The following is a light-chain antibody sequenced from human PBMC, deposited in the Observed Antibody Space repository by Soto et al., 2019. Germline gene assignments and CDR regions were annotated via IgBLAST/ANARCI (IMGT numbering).Light chain of an antibody. Sequence: QSVLTQPRSVSGSPGQSVSISCTGTSSDVGGYTYVSWYQQHPGKAPKVMIYDVSKRPSGVPDRFSGSKSGNTASLTISGLQSEDEADYYCCSYAGRYTYVFGTGTKVIVL. V-gene: IGLV2-11*01. CDR2: DVS. CDR1: SSDVGGYTY. J-gene: IGLJ1*01. CDR3: CSYAGRYTYV.